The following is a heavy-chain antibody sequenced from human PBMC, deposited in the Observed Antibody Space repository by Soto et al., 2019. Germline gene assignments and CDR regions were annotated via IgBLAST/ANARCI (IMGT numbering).Heavy chain of an antibody. CDR1: GYTLTNFY. V-gene: IGHV1-46*01. CDR2: INPNGGST. J-gene: IGHJ4*02. Sequence: GASVKVSCKASGYTLTNFYIHWVRQAPGQGLEWMGIINPNGGSTNYAHNFQGRVTITRDTSTSTVYMELSSLRSDDTAVYYCARFGSDSYGSSAQLYWGQGTLVTVSS. D-gene: IGHD5-18*01. CDR3: ARFGSDSYGSSAQLY.